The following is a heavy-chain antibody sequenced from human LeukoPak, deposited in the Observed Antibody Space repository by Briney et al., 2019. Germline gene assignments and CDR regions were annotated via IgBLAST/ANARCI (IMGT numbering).Heavy chain of an antibody. CDR3: ASLQTYYYDSSGYYSCLAFDY. CDR2: INHSGST. CDR1: GGSFSGYY. J-gene: IGHJ4*02. Sequence: SETLSLTCAVYGGSFSGYYWSWIRQPPGKGLEWIGEINHSGSTNYNPSLKSRVTISVDTSKNQFSLKLSSVTAADTAVYYCASLQTYYYDSSGYYSCLAFDYWGQGTLVTVSS. D-gene: IGHD3-22*01. V-gene: IGHV4-34*01.